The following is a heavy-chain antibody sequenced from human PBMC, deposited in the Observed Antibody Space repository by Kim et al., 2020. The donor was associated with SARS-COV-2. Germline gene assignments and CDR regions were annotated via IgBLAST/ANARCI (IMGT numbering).Heavy chain of an antibody. V-gene: IGHV1-69*13. CDR1: GGTFSSYA. D-gene: IGHD4-17*01. CDR3: ARVGSNYGDRRHFDY. CDR2: IIPIFGTA. Sequence: SVKVSCKASGGTFSSYAISWVRQAPGQGLEWMGGIIPIFGTANYAQKFQGRVTITADESTSTAYMELSSLRSEDTAVYYCARVGSNYGDRRHFDYWGQGTLVTVSS. J-gene: IGHJ4*02.